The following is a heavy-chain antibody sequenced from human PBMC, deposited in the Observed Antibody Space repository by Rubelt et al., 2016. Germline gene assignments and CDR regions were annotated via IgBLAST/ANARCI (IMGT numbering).Heavy chain of an antibody. CDR1: GGSISSYY. Sequence: QVQLQESGPGLVKPSETLSLTCTVSGGSISSYYWSWIRQPPGKGLEWIGYIYYSGSTNYNPSLKRRVTSSVDTSKNQFSLKLSAVTAADTAVYYCARVFGSGTNWGQGTLVTVSS. V-gene: IGHV4-59*01. CDR3: ARVFGSGTN. J-gene: IGHJ4*02. CDR2: IYYSGST. D-gene: IGHD3-10*01.